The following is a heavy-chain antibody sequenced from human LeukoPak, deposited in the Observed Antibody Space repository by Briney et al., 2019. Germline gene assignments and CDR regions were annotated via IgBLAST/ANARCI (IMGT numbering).Heavy chain of an antibody. D-gene: IGHD4-17*01. CDR2: INPSSGGT. V-gene: IGHV1-2*02. CDR1: GYTFTGYY. CDR3: ARSDSDDYGDYFDY. Sequence: ASVKVSCKASGYTFTGYYMHWVRQAPGQGLEWMGWINPSSGGTNYAQKFQGRVTMTRDTSISTAYMELSRLRSDDTAVYYCARSDSDDYGDYFDYWGQGTLVTVSS. J-gene: IGHJ4*02.